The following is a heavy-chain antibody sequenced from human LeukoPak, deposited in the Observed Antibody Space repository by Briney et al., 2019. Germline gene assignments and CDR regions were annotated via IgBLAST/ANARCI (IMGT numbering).Heavy chain of an antibody. V-gene: IGHV1-18*01. CDR3: AKEASIAYYFDY. D-gene: IGHD2-21*01. CDR2: ISAYNGNT. CDR1: GYTFTSYG. J-gene: IGHJ4*02. Sequence: APVKVSCKASGYTFTSYGISWVRQAPGQGLEWMGWISAYNGNTNYAQKVQGRVTMTTDTSTSTAYMELRSLRSDDTAVYYCAKEASIAYYFDYWGQGTLVTVSS.